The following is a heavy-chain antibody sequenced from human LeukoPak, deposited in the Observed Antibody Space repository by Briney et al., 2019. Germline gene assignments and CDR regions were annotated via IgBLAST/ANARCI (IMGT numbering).Heavy chain of an antibody. CDR3: ASLGYCSGGSCYSYYYYYYYMDV. J-gene: IGHJ6*03. D-gene: IGHD2-15*01. CDR1: GYTFTSYG. CDR2: ISAYNGNT. V-gene: IGHV1-18*01. Sequence: ASVKVSCKASGYTFTSYGISWVRQAPGQGLEWMGWISAYNGNTNYAQKLQGRVTMTTDTSTSTAYMELRSLRSDDTAVYYCASLGYCSGGSCYSYYYYYYYMDVWGKGTTVTVSS.